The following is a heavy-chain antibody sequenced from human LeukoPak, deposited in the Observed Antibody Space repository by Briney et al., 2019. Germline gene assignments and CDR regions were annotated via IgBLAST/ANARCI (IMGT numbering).Heavy chain of an antibody. CDR2: IKQDGSEK. CDR1: GFTFSSYW. Sequence: PGGSLRLSCAASGFTFSSYWMSWVRQAPGKGLEWVANIKQDGSEKVYVDSVKGRFAISRDNAKNSLFLQFNSLRADDTAVYYCAKGRGTTVTAAANYWGQGTLVTVSS. V-gene: IGHV3-7*05. D-gene: IGHD4-17*01. CDR3: AKGRGTTVTAAANY. J-gene: IGHJ4*02.